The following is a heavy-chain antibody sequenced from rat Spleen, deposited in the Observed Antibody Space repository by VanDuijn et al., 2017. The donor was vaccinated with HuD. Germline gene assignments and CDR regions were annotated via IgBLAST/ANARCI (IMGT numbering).Heavy chain of an antibody. CDR2: INAAGTT. Sequence: EVQLQESGPGLVKPSQSLSLTCSVIGYSITSSYRWNWIRKFPGNKLEWKGYINAAGTTNYNPPLESRISITRDTFKNQFFLQVNSVTSEDTATYYCAREGSYGHNWFAYWGQGTLVTVSS. V-gene: IGHV3-3*01. J-gene: IGHJ3*01. CDR3: AREGSYGHNWFAY. D-gene: IGHD1-2*01. CDR1: GYSITSSYR.